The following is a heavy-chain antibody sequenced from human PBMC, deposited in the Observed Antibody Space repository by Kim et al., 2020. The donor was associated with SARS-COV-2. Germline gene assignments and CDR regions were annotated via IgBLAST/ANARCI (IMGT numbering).Heavy chain of an antibody. D-gene: IGHD2-8*02. J-gene: IGHJ6*02. CDR3: AKIRWDFTDYGMDV. Sequence: GGSLRLSCAASGFTFDDYAMHWVWQAPGKGLEWVSGISWNSGSIGYADSVKGRFTISRDNAKNSLYLQMNSLRAEDTALYYCAKIRWDFTDYGMDVWGQG. CDR1: GFTFDDYA. V-gene: IGHV3-9*01. CDR2: ISWNSGSI.